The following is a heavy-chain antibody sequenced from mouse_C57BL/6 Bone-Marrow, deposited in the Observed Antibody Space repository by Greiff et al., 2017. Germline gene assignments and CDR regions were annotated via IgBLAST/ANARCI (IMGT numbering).Heavy chain of an antibody. Sequence: VQLQQSGAELVRPGASVKLSCTASGFNIKDDYMHWVKQRPEQGLAWIGWIDPENGDTEYASKFQGKATITADTSSNTAYLQRSSRTSEDTAVYYCTSYGSSYEAMDYWGQGTSVTVSS. CDR1: GFNIKDDY. D-gene: IGHD1-1*01. V-gene: IGHV14-4*01. CDR2: IDPENGDT. J-gene: IGHJ4*01. CDR3: TSYGSSYEAMDY.